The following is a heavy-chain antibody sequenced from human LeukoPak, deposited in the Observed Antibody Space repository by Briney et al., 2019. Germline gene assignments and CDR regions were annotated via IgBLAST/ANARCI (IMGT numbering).Heavy chain of an antibody. V-gene: IGHV4-59*01. CDR3: AREYNYYDSSGWDAFEI. CDR1: GGSISTYY. CDR2: IYYSGST. J-gene: IGHJ3*02. D-gene: IGHD3-22*01. Sequence: SETLSLTCTVSGGSISTYYWNWLRQPPGKGLEGIGYIYYSGSTNYNPSLTGRVTISVDTSKNQFSLKLSSVTAADTAVYYCAREYNYYDSSGWDAFEIWGQGTMVTVSS.